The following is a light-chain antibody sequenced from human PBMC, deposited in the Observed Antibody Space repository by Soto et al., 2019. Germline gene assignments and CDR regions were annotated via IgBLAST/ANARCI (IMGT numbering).Light chain of an antibody. J-gene: IGLJ2*01. V-gene: IGLV2-14*01. CDR1: ANDY. Sequence: QSALAQPASVSGSPGQSITISCSGSANDYVSWYQHHPGKAPRLLLYEVTHRPSGVSHRFSGSKSGNTASLAISGLQSEDEADYYCAAWDDSLYGVVFGGGTKLTVL. CDR3: AAWDDSLYGVV. CDR2: EVT.